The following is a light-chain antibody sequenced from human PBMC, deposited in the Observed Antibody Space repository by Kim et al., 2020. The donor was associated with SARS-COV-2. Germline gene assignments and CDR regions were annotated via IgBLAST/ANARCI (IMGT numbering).Light chain of an antibody. CDR1: QSVSSSY. V-gene: IGKV3-20*01. CDR3: QQYGSSPPLT. Sequence: PRERATHSCRASQSVSSSYLALYQQKPGQAPRLLIYGASSRATCIPDRFSGSGSGTDFTLTISRLEPEDFAVYYCQQYGSSPPLTFGGGTKV. J-gene: IGKJ4*01. CDR2: GAS.